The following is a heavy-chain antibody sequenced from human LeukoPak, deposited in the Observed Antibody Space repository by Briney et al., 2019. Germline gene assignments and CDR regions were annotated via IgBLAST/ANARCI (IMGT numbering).Heavy chain of an antibody. CDR1: GFSLSSIGVG. CDR3: AHTLLGITATGTTYYFDY. CDR2: IYWDDDK. D-gene: IGHD6-13*01. J-gene: IGHJ4*02. Sequence: SGPTRVNPTQTLTLTCNFSGFSLSSIGVGVGWIRQPPGKALEWLALIYWDDDKRYSPSLKSRLTISKDTSKNQVVLTMTNMDPVDTATYYCAHTLLGITATGTTYYFDYWGQGTLVTVSS. V-gene: IGHV2-5*02.